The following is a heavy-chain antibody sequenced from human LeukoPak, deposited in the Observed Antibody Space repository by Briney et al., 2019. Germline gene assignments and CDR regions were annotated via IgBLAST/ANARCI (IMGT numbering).Heavy chain of an antibody. V-gene: IGHV1-24*01. D-gene: IGHD6-19*01. Sequence: ASVKVSCKVSGYTLTELSMHWVRQAPGKGLEWMGGFDPEDGETIYAQKFQGRVTMTEDTSTDTAYMELSSLRSEDTAVYYCATEGVSKFQWLPYYYYYGMDVWGQGTTVTVSS. CDR2: FDPEDGET. CDR3: ATEGVSKFQWLPYYYYYGMDV. J-gene: IGHJ6*02. CDR1: GYTLTELS.